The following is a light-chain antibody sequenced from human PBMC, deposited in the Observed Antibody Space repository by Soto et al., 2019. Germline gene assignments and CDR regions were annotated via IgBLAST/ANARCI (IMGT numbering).Light chain of an antibody. J-gene: IGKJ1*01. CDR2: GAS. CDR3: QQSGSPSGWT. V-gene: IGKV3-20*01. Sequence: ENVLTQSPFTLSFSPVERSTLSFIACQSVSNTFLAWYQQKPGQAPRLLIYGASNRATGIPDRFSGSGSGTDFTLTISRLEPEDFAVYYCQQSGSPSGWTFGRGTKVDIK. CDR1: QSVSNTF.